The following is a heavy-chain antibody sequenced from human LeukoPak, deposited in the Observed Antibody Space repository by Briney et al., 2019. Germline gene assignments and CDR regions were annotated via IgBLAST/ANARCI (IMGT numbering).Heavy chain of an antibody. Sequence: SETLSLTCAVYGGSFSGYYWSWIRQPPGKGLEWIGEINHSGSTSYNPSLKSRVTISVDTSKNQFSLKLSSVTAADTAVYYCATLGGSSSWSYDYWGQGTLVTVSS. D-gene: IGHD6-13*01. V-gene: IGHV4-34*01. CDR3: ATLGGSSSWSYDY. CDR2: INHSGST. CDR1: GGSFSGYY. J-gene: IGHJ4*02.